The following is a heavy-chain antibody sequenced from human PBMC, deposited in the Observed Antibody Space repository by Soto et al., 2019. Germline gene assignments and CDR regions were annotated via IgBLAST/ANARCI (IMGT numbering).Heavy chain of an antibody. CDR1: GGSISSYY. CDR2: IYYSGST. J-gene: IGHJ4*02. V-gene: IGHV4-59*01. CDR3: AREEYSYGYYY. Sequence: SETLSLTCTVSGGSISSYYWSWIRQPPGKGLEWIGYIYYSGSTNYNTSLKSRVTISVDTSKNQFSLRLSSVTAADTAVYYCAREEYSYGYYYWGQGTLVTVSS. D-gene: IGHD5-18*01.